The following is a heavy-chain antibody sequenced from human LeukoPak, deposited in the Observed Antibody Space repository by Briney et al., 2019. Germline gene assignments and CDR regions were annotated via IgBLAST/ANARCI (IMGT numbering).Heavy chain of an antibody. Sequence: PSETLSLTCTVSGDSVSNGNYYWSWLRQPPGKGLEWIGYIYYSGSTNYNPSLKSRVTISVDTSKNQFSLKLSSVTAADTAVYYCARALGDYVDYWGQGTLVTVSS. V-gene: IGHV4-61*01. J-gene: IGHJ4*02. D-gene: IGHD4-17*01. CDR2: IYYSGST. CDR3: ARALGDYVDY. CDR1: GDSVSNGNYY.